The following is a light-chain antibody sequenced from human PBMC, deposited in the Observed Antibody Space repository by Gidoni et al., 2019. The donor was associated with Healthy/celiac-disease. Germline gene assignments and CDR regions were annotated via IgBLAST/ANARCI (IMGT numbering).Light chain of an antibody. J-gene: IGKJ5*01. V-gene: IGKV1-9*01. CDR1: QGISSY. Sequence: DILLTHSPSSLSASVGDRVTITCRASQGISSYLSWYQQKPGKAPKLLIYAASTLQSGVPSRFSGSGSGTEFTLTISSLQPEDFATYYCQQLNSYPITFGQGTRLEIK. CDR3: QQLNSYPIT. CDR2: AAS.